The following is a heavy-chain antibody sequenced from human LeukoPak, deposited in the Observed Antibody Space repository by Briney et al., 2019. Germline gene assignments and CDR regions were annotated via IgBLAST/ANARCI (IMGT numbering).Heavy chain of an antibody. D-gene: IGHD3-3*01. CDR2: INPNSGGT. CDR1: GYTFSSYG. V-gene: IGHV1-2*02. CDR3: ARTTETLTIFGVVALVGMDV. J-gene: IGHJ6*02. Sequence: ASVKVSCKTSGYTFSSYGITWVRQAPGQGLEWMGWINPNSGGTNYAQKFQGRVTMTRDTSISTAYMELSRLRSDDTAVYYCARTTETLTIFGVVALVGMDVWGQGTTVTVSS.